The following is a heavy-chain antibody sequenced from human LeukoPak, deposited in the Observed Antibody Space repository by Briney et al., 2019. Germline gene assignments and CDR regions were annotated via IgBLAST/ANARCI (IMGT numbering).Heavy chain of an antibody. D-gene: IGHD3-22*01. V-gene: IGHV4-59*08. CDR1: GGSISSYY. CDR2: IYYSGST. Sequence: SETLSLTCTVSGGSISSYYWSWIRQPPGKGLEWIGYIYYSGSTNYNPSLKSRVTISVDTSKNQFSLKLSSATAADTAVYYCASRLPYYYDSSGYYLDAFDIWGQGTMVTVSS. J-gene: IGHJ3*02. CDR3: ASRLPYYYDSSGYYLDAFDI.